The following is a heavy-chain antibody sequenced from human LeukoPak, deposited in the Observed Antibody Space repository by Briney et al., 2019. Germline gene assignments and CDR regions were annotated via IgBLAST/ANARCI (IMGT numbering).Heavy chain of an antibody. CDR1: GFTFSSYG. V-gene: IGHV3-30*18. D-gene: IGHD3-3*01. CDR2: ISYDGSNK. J-gene: IGHJ4*02. CDR3: AKPLFYSGYTFDY. Sequence: PGGSLRLSCAASGFTFSSYGMHWVRQAPGKGLERVAVISYDGSNKYYADSVKGRFTISRDNSKNTLYLQMNSLRAEDTAVYYCAKPLFYSGYTFDYWGQGTLVTVSS.